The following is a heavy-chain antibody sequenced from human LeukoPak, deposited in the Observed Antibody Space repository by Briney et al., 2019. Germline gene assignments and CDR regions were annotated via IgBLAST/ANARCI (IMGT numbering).Heavy chain of an antibody. J-gene: IGHJ6*02. CDR3: AMVPGDDYYYYGMDV. V-gene: IGHV1-8*01. Sequence: GASVKVPCKASGYTFTSYDINWVRQATGQGLEWMGWMNPNSGNTGYAQKFQGRVTMTRNTSISTAYMELSSLRSEDTAVYYCAMVPGDDYYYYGMDVWGQGTTVTVSS. CDR1: GYTFTSYD. CDR2: MNPNSGNT. D-gene: IGHD3-16*01.